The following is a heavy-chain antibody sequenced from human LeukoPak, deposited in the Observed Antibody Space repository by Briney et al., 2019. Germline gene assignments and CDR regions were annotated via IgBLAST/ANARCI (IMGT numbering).Heavy chain of an antibody. CDR3: ARVSPYCSSTSCYEDY. D-gene: IGHD2-2*01. Sequence: KFQGRVTITRDTSASTAYMELRSLRSDDTAVYYCARVSPYCSSTSCYEDYWGQGTLVTVSS. J-gene: IGHJ4*02. V-gene: IGHV1-3*01.